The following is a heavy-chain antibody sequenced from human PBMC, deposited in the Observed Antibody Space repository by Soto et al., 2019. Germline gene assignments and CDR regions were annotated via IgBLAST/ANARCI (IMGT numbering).Heavy chain of an antibody. CDR1: GFTFSSYA. CDR3: AKDSRDFDWLLDQFDY. CDR2: ISGSGGST. D-gene: IGHD3-9*01. Sequence: VGSLRLSCAASGFTFSSYAMSWVRQAPGKGLEWVSAISGSGGSTYYADSVKGRFTISRDNSKNTLYLQMNSLRAEDTAVYYCAKDSRDFDWLLDQFDYWGQGTLVTVSS. J-gene: IGHJ4*02. V-gene: IGHV3-23*01.